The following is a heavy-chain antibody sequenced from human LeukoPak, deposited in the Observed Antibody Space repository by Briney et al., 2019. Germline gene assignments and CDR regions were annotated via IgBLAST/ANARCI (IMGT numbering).Heavy chain of an antibody. Sequence: GGSLRLSCAASGFTFSSYSMNWVRQAPGKGLEWVSSISSSSSYIYYADSVKGRFTISRDNAKNSLYLQMNSLRADDTAVYYCAKDLSYGDYGAFFDYWGQGTLVTVSS. V-gene: IGHV3-21*01. D-gene: IGHD4-17*01. CDR2: ISSSSSYI. CDR1: GFTFSSYS. CDR3: AKDLSYGDYGAFFDY. J-gene: IGHJ4*02.